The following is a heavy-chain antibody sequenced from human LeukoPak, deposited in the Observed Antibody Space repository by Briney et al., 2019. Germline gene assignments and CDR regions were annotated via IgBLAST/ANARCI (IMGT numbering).Heavy chain of an antibody. J-gene: IGHJ4*02. D-gene: IGHD3-9*01. CDR1: GGSISSYY. Sequence: SETLSLTCTVSGGSISSYYWSWIRQPPGKGLEWIGYIYYGGSTNYNPSLKSRVTISVDTSKNQFSLKLSSVTAADTAVYYCARGGDILTGYYLIGGLFDYWGQGTLVTVSS. CDR2: IYYGGST. CDR3: ARGGDILTGYYLIGGLFDY. V-gene: IGHV4-59*01.